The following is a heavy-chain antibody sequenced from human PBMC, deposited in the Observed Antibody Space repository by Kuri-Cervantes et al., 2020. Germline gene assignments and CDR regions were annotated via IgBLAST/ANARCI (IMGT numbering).Heavy chain of an antibody. Sequence: GESLKISCAASGFTFSNAWMTWVRQAPGKGLEWVGHIRSKTDGGTTDCAAPVEGRFTISRDDSKNTVYLQMNNLNTDDTAVYYCTKETGDMDSWGQGTLVTVSS. D-gene: IGHD7-27*01. V-gene: IGHV3-15*01. J-gene: IGHJ5*01. CDR2: IRSKTDGGTT. CDR3: TKETGDMDS. CDR1: GFTFSNAW.